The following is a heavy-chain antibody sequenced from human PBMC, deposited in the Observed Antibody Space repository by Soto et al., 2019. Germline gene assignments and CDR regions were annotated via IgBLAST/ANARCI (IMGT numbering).Heavy chain of an antibody. V-gene: IGHV3-11*06. Sequence: ESGGALVKPGGSLRLSCVGSDFSLSGSYMSWVRQAPGKGLEWLSFISMSGSYKTYAASVEGRFTISRDNVKNILYLQMDRLRAQDPAVYYWANPRHCNNGQFHPFDPWGQGTQVTVSS. CDR3: ANPRHCNNGQFHPFDP. D-gene: IGHD2-8*01. CDR1: DFSLSGSY. J-gene: IGHJ5*02. CDR2: ISMSGSYK.